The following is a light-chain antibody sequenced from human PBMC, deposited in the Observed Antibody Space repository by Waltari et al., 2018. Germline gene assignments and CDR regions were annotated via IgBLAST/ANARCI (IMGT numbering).Light chain of an antibody. J-gene: IGLJ3*02. CDR2: SNN. CDR3: AAWDDSLNGPV. V-gene: IGLV1-44*01. Sequence: QSVLTQPPSTSGTPGQRVPNPCSGSSPTLGRHTVTWYQQPPGTAPKLLIYSNNQRPSGVPDRFSGSKSGTSASLAISGLQSEDEADYYCAAWDDSLNGPVFGGGTKLTVL. CDR1: SPTLGRHT.